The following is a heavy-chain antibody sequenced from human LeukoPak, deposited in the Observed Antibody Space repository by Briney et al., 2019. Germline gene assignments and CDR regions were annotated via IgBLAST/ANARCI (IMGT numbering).Heavy chain of an antibody. CDR3: ARSEGYAQGMDV. J-gene: IGHJ6*02. V-gene: IGHV3-53*01. CDR1: GFTVSSNY. D-gene: IGHD5-12*01. CDR2: IYSGGST. Sequence: PGGSLRLSGPASGFTVSSNYMTWVGQAPGRGLGGVSIIYSGGSTYYADSVKGRFTISRDNSKNTLYLQMDSLRAEDTAVYFCARSEGYAQGMDVWGQGTTVTVSS.